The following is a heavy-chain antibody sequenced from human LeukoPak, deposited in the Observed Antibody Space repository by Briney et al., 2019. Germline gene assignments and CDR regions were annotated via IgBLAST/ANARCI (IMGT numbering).Heavy chain of an antibody. D-gene: IGHD5-18*01. V-gene: IGHV1-2*02. CDR2: IHPNSGGT. CDR1: AYTFTGYY. CDR3: AREGGVDTAMAYNWFDP. Sequence: ASVKVSCKASAYTFTGYYMHWVRQAPGQGLEWMGWIHPNSGGTNYAQKFQGRVTMTRDTSISTAYMELSRLRSDDTAVYYCAREGGVDTAMAYNWFDPWGQGTLVTVSS. J-gene: IGHJ5*02.